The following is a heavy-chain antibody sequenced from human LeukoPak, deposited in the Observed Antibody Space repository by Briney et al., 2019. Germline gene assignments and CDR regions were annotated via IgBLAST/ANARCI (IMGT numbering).Heavy chain of an antibody. CDR2: IYTGGST. V-gene: IGHV4-4*07. J-gene: IGHJ6*02. Sequence: SETLSLTCTVSGGSISSYYWSWIRQPAGKGLEWIGRIYTGGSTNYNPSLKSRVTMSVDTSKNQFSLKLSSVTAADTAVYYCARDKNGSGSYYNAPTYYYYYGMDVWGQGTTVTVSS. CDR3: ARDKNGSGSYYNAPTYYYYYGMDV. D-gene: IGHD3-10*01. CDR1: GGSISSYY.